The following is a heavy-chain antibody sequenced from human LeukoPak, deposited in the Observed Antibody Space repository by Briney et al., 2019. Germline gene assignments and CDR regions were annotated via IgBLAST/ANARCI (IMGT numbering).Heavy chain of an antibody. V-gene: IGHV3-21*01. CDR3: AREYYDFWSGRWADY. Sequence: GGSLRLSCAASGFTFSSYSMSWVRQAPGKGLEWVSSISSSSSYIYYADSVKGRFTISRDNAKNSLYLQMNSLRAEDTAVYYCAREYYDFWSGRWADYWGQGTLVTVSS. J-gene: IGHJ4*02. CDR1: GFTFSSYS. D-gene: IGHD3-3*01. CDR2: ISSSSSYI.